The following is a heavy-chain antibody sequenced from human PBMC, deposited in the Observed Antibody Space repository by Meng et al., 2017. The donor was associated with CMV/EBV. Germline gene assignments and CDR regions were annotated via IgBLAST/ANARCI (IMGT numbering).Heavy chain of an antibody. J-gene: IGHJ5*02. Sequence: VWLWQAGAEVKYPGASGKVACKASGYTFTSYGISWVRQAPGQGLEWMGWISAYNGNTNYAQKLQGRVTMTTDTSTSTAYMELRSLRSDDTAVYYCARNYYGSGSWFDPWGQGTLVTVSS. V-gene: IGHV1-18*01. CDR1: GYTFTSYG. CDR3: ARNYYGSGSWFDP. CDR2: ISAYNGNT. D-gene: IGHD3-10*01.